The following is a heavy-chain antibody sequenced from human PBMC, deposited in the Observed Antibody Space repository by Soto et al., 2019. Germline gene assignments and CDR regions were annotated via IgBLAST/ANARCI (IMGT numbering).Heavy chain of an antibody. CDR3: AGGPPGVADCSGGSCYDRYYYYYGMDV. Sequence: GASVKVSCKASGYTFTSYAMHWVRQAPGQRLEWMGWINAGNGNTKYSQKFQGRVTITRDTSASTAYMELSSLRSEDTAVYYCAGGPPGVADCSGGSCYDRYYYYYGMDVWGQGTTVTVSS. CDR1: GYTFTSYA. J-gene: IGHJ6*02. D-gene: IGHD2-15*01. CDR2: INAGNGNT. V-gene: IGHV1-3*01.